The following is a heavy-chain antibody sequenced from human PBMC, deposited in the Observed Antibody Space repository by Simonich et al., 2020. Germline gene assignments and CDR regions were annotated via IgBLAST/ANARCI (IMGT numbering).Heavy chain of an antibody. J-gene: IGHJ4*02. CDR1: GYTFTSYG. D-gene: IGHD2-15*01. CDR2: ISAYNGNT. CDR3: ARASRGTWWYYYFDY. Sequence: QVQLVQSGAEVKKPGASVKVSCKASGYTFTSYGISWVRQAPGQGLEWVGWISAYNGNTNYAQKLQGRVTMTTDTSTSTAYMGLRSLRSDDTAVYYCARASRGTWWYYYFDYWGQGTLVTVSS. V-gene: IGHV1-18*01.